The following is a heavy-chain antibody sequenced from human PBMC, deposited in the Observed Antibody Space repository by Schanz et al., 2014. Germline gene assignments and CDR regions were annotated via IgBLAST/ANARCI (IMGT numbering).Heavy chain of an antibody. V-gene: IGHV3-33*08. D-gene: IGHD3-10*01. CDR1: GFSLNTYG. CDR3: ARDNYYGSGSCAY. J-gene: IGHJ4*02. Sequence: VQLLDSGGGLVQPGGSLRLSCAASGFSLNTYGIHWFRQPAGKGLEWVAVIWNNGVTKYYADSVRGRFTISRDRFQNTLYLRMSSLRAEDTAVYYCARDNYYGSGSCAYWGQGTLVTVSS. CDR2: IWNNGVTK.